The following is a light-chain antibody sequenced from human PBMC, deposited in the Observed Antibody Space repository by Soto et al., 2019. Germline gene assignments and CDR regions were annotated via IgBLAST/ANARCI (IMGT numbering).Light chain of an antibody. CDR3: AAWDDSLNGYV. J-gene: IGLJ1*01. V-gene: IGLV1-44*01. CDR1: SSNIGSNT. Sequence: QSVLTQPPSASGTPGQRVTISCSGSSSNIGSNTVNWYQQLPGTAPKLLIYSNNQRPSGVPDRFSGSKSGTSVSLAISGLQSEDEADYYCAAWDDSLNGYVSGTGTKATVL. CDR2: SNN.